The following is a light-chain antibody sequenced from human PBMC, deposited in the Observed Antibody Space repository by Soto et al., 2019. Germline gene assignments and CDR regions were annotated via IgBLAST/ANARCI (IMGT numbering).Light chain of an antibody. V-gene: IGLV1-51*01. CDR3: GTWDSSLSAGV. CDR2: DNN. J-gene: IGLJ2*01. CDR1: SSNIGNNY. Sequence: QSVLTQPPSVSAAPGQKVTISCSGSSSNIGNNYVSWYQQVPGTAPKLLTYDNNRRPSGIPDRFSGSKSGTSATLSITGLQTGDEADFYCGTWDSSLSAGVFGGGTKLTVL.